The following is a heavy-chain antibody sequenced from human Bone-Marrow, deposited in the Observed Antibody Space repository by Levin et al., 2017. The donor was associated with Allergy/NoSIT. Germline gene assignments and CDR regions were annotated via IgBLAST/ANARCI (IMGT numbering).Heavy chain of an antibody. J-gene: IGHJ4*02. Sequence: GGSLRLSCAASGFSFSTYEMIWVRQAPGKGLEWVSYISSSGTAIHYADSVKGRFTISRDNARNSLYLQMNSLRVEDTAVYYCASGPISDYWGQGTQVIVSS. CDR1: GFSFSTYE. V-gene: IGHV3-48*03. D-gene: IGHD5-24*01. CDR2: ISSSGTAI. CDR3: ASGPISDY.